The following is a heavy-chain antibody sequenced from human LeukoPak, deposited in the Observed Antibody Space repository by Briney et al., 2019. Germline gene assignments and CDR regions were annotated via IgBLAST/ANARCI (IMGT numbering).Heavy chain of an antibody. Sequence: GGSLRLSCAAPEFTFSSYCMSWVRQAPGKGLEWVAKIKQDGSEKYYVDSVKGRFTISRDNAKNSLYLQMNSLRAEDTAVYYCARERTMVRGVISYPDYWGQGTLVTVSS. D-gene: IGHD3-10*01. CDR2: IKQDGSEK. CDR3: ARERTMVRGVISYPDY. V-gene: IGHV3-7*01. CDR1: EFTFSSYC. J-gene: IGHJ4*02.